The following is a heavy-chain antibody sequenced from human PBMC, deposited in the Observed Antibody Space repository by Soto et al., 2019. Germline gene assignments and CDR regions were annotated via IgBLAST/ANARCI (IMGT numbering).Heavy chain of an antibody. CDR3: EQDLWWYRH. Sequence: PGGSLRLSCAASGFTFGSYAMSWVRQAPGKGLEWVSSISDTSSGAYYADSVKGRFTISRANSKNTLYLEMNSLRAEDTAVYYCEQDLWWYRHWGQGTLVTVSS. D-gene: IGHD2-15*01. CDR2: ISDTSSGA. V-gene: IGHV3-23*01. CDR1: GFTFGSYA. J-gene: IGHJ4*02.